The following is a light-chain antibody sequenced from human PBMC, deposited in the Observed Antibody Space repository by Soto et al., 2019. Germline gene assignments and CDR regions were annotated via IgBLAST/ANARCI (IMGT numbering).Light chain of an antibody. CDR1: QSISSR. CDR2: TAS. CDR3: QQYDTYSPWL. J-gene: IGKJ1*01. V-gene: IGKV1-5*03. Sequence: DIKMTQSPSTLSASIGDRVTITCRASQSISSRLAWYQQKPGKAPKLLIHTASTIETGVPSRFRGSGSGTEFTLTISSLQPDDFATYYCQQYDTYSPWLFGQGTKVEIK.